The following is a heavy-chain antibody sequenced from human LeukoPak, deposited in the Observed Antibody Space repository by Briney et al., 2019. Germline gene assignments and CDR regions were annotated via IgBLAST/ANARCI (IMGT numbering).Heavy chain of an antibody. Sequence: SETLSLTCTVSGGSISGYYWSWIRQSPGKGLVWIGYMYYSGSTNYNPSLKSRVTMSVDMSKNQFSLKLSSVTAADTALYYCARHFTYYYDSSGHPRDAFDIWGQGTMVTVSS. CDR2: MYYSGST. J-gene: IGHJ3*02. D-gene: IGHD3-22*01. CDR1: GGSISGYY. V-gene: IGHV4-59*08. CDR3: ARHFTYYYDSSGHPRDAFDI.